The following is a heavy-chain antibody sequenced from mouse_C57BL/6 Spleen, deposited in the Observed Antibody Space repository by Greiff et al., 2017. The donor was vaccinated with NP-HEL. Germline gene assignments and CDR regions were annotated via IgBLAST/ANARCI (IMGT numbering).Heavy chain of an antibody. CDR3: ARDYYIGYFDY. CDR1: GYAFSSSW. Sequence: PLQQSGPELVKPGASVKISCKASGYAFSSSWMNWVKQRPGKGLEWIGRIYPGDGDTNYNGKFTGKATLTADKSSSTAYMQLSSLTSEDSAVYFCARDYYIGYFDYWGQGTTLTVSS. D-gene: IGHD2-12*01. CDR2: IYPGDGDT. J-gene: IGHJ2*01. V-gene: IGHV1-82*01.